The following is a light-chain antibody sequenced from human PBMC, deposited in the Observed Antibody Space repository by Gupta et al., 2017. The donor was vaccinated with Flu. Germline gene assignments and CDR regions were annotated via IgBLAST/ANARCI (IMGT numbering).Light chain of an antibody. J-gene: IGKJ1*01. CDR3: QQDGNTPRT. Sequence: EAVLTQSTPTLSLSPGDRATLSFRASQTVNDNYVAWYQQKPGQAPRLLMFGASNRATGIPDRFRGSGSGTEFTLNINRLEPEDFAVYYCQQDGNTPRTFGQGTKVEI. CDR1: QTVNDNY. V-gene: IGKV3-20*01. CDR2: GAS.